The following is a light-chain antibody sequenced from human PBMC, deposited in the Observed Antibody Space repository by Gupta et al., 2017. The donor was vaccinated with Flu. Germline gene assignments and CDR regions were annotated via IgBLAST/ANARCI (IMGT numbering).Light chain of an antibody. V-gene: IGLV3-19*01. CDR2: GKN. CDR3: NSRESSGNQLGV. Sequence: SSELTQDPAVSVALLQTVRITCQGDSLRSYYASWYQQKPGQAPVLVIYGKNNRPSGIPDRFSGSSSGNTASLTITGAQAEDEADYDGNSRESSGNQLGVFGGGTKLTVL. CDR1: SLRSYY. J-gene: IGLJ2*01.